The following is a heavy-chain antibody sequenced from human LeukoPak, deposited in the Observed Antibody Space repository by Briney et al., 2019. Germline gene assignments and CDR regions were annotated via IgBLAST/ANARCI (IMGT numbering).Heavy chain of an antibody. V-gene: IGHV3-23*01. CDR3: ARDKGLQH. Sequence: PGGSLRLSCAASRFTFSNYAMTWVRQAPGKGLEWVSTISASGATTSYADSVKGRFTISRDNAKNSLYLQMNSLRAEDTAVYYCARDKGLQHWGQGTLVTVSS. J-gene: IGHJ1*01. CDR2: ISASGATT. CDR1: RFTFSNYA.